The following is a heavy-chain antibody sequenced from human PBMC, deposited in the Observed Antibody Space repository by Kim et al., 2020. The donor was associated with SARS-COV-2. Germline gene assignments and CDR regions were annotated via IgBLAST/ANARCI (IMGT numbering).Heavy chain of an antibody. V-gene: IGHV3-23*01. Sequence: GGSLRLSCAASGFTFSSYAMSWVRQAPGKGLEWVSAISGSGGSTYYADSVKGRFTISRDNSKNTLYLQMNSLRAEDTAVYYCAKVSNCTNGVCYYYFDYWGQGTLVTVSS. CDR1: GFTFSSYA. J-gene: IGHJ4*02. CDR3: AKVSNCTNGVCYYYFDY. D-gene: IGHD2-8*01. CDR2: ISGSGGST.